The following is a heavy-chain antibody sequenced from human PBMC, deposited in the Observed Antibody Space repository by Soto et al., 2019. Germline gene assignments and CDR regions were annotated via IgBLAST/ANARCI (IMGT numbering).Heavy chain of an antibody. V-gene: IGHV3-30*18. J-gene: IGHJ4*02. CDR3: ANQIQTGH. CDR1: GFTFSSYG. CDR2: ISHDGSTK. Sequence: QVPLVESGGGVVQPGTSLRLSCAASGFTFSSYGMHWVRQAPGKGLAWVAVISHDGSTKYYADSVKGRFTISRDNSKNTLYLQMISLRVEDTAVYYCANQIQTGHWGQGTLVIVSS. D-gene: IGHD5-18*01.